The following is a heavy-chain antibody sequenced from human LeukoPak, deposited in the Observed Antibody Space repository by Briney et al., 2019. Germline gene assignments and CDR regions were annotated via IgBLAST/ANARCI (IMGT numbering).Heavy chain of an antibody. V-gene: IGHV3-21*01. D-gene: IGHD5-24*01. CDR2: ISSSSSYI. J-gene: IGHJ4*02. Sequence: GGSLRLSCAASRFTFSSYAMSWVRQAPGKGLEWVSSISSSSSYIYYADSVKGRFTISRDNAKNSLYLQMNSLRAEDTAVYYCARDGYNLRRFDYWGQGTLVTVSS. CDR1: RFTFSSYA. CDR3: ARDGYNLRRFDY.